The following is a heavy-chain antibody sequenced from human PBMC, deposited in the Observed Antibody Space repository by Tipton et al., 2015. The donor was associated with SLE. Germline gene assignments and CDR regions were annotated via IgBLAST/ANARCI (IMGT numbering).Heavy chain of an antibody. J-gene: IGHJ4*02. Sequence: GSLRLSCAASGFTFSSYAMSWVRQAPGKGLEWVSTISGSGINTFYADSVKGRFTISRDNSENTVYLQMHSLRAEDTAVYYCARGSTFYYDSSGYPYWGQGTLVSVSS. D-gene: IGHD3-22*01. V-gene: IGHV3-23*01. CDR3: ARGSTFYYDSSGYPY. CDR2: ISGSGINT. CDR1: GFTFSSYA.